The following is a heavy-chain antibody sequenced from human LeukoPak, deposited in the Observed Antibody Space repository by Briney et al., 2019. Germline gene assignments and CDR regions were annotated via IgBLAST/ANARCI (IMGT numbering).Heavy chain of an antibody. Sequence: GGSLRLSCAASGFTFSSYSMNLVRQAPGKGLEWVSSISSSSSYIYYADSVKGRFTISRDNAKNSLYLQMNSLRAEDTAVYYCARSLHDYGDYWGQGTLVTVSS. V-gene: IGHV3-21*01. CDR2: ISSSSSYI. CDR1: GFTFSSYS. J-gene: IGHJ4*02. CDR3: ARSLHDYGDY.